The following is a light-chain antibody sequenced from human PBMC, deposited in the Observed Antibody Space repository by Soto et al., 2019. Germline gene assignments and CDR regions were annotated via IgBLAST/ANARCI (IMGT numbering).Light chain of an antibody. V-gene: IGLV2-14*01. CDR2: DVS. CDR3: SSYTSSLYV. Sequence: QSVLTQPASVSGSPGQSITISCTGTSSEVGGYNYVSWYQQHPGKAPKLMIYDVSNRPSGVSNRFSGSKSGNTASLSISGLQAEDEADYYCSSYTSSLYVFGTGTKVTVL. CDR1: SSEVGGYNY. J-gene: IGLJ1*01.